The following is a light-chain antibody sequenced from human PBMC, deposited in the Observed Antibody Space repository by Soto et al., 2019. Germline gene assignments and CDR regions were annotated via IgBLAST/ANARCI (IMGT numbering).Light chain of an antibody. CDR1: QSVSSSY. Sequence: MVLTQAPGTLSLSPGERASLSRRASQSVSSSYLAWYQQKPGQAPRLLIYGASTRATGIADRFSGSGSGTDFTLTISRLEPEDFAVYYCQLYGTSPKTFGQGTKVDIK. CDR2: GAS. J-gene: IGKJ1*01. V-gene: IGKV3-20*01. CDR3: QLYGTSPKT.